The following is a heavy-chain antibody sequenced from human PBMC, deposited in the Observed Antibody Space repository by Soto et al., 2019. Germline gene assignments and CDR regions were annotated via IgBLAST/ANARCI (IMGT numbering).Heavy chain of an antibody. J-gene: IGHJ3*02. Sequence: QVELVQSGAEVKKPGASVKVSCKASGYTFTGYSMHWVRQAPGQGLEWMGWINPNSGGTNYEQKFQGWVTMTRDTSISTAYMELSRLRSDDTAVYYCAREMWRSGAYDIWGQGTMVTVSS. CDR3: AREMWRSGAYDI. CDR1: GYTFTGYS. V-gene: IGHV1-2*04. CDR2: INPNSGGT. D-gene: IGHD2-21*01.